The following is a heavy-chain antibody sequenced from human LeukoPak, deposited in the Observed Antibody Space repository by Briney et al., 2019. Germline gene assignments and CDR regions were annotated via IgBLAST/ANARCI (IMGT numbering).Heavy chain of an antibody. J-gene: IGHJ4*02. V-gene: IGHV3-30-3*01. D-gene: IGHD3-10*01. CDR1: GFTFNYAW. CDR3: ARVRGYGSGSYPDY. CDR2: ISYDGSNK. Sequence: GGSLRLSCAASGFTFNYAWMSWVRQVPGKGLEWVAVISYDGSNKYYADSVKGRFTISRDNSKNTLYLQMNSLRAEDTAVYYCARVRGYGSGSYPDYWGQGTLVTVSS.